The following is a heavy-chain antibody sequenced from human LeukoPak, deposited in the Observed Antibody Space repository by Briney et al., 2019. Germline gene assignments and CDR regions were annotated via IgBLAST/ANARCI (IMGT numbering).Heavy chain of an antibody. V-gene: IGHV1-18*01. D-gene: IGHD3-22*01. Sequence: ASVKVSCKVSGYTLTELSMHWVRQAPGQGLEWMGWISAYNGNTNYAQKLQGRVTMTTDTSTSIAYMELRSLRSDDTAVYYCARDRYPMVIPYFDYWGQGTLVTVSS. CDR1: GYTLTELS. CDR2: ISAYNGNT. CDR3: ARDRYPMVIPYFDY. J-gene: IGHJ4*02.